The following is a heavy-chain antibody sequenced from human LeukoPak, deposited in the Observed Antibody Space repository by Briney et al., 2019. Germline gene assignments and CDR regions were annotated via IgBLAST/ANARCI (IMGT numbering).Heavy chain of an antibody. J-gene: IGHJ6*02. V-gene: IGHV3-7*03. CDR1: GFTFSSYW. Sequence: GGSLRLSCAASGFTFSSYWMNWARQAPGKGLEWVASINHNGNVNYYVDSVEGRFTISRDNAKNSLYLQMSNLRAEDTAVYFCARGGGLDVWGQGATVTVSS. CDR3: ARGGGLDV. CDR2: INHNGNVN. D-gene: IGHD3-16*01.